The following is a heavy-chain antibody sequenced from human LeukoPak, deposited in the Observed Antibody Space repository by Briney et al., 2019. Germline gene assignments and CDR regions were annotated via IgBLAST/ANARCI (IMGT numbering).Heavy chain of an antibody. Sequence: ASVKVSCKASGYSFTGYGVGWVRQAPGQGPAWMGWISAYNGNTKYAQKFQGRVTMTTDTSTSTAYMELRSLRSDDTAVYYCARGIGSYGDSGLPFAYWGQGTLVTVSS. D-gene: IGHD4-17*01. CDR3: ARGIGSYGDSGLPFAY. CDR2: ISAYNGNT. V-gene: IGHV1-18*01. J-gene: IGHJ4*02. CDR1: GYSFTGYG.